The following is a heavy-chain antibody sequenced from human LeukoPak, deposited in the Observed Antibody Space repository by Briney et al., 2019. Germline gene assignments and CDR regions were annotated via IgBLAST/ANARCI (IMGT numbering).Heavy chain of an antibody. Sequence: GGSLRLSCAASGFTFSSYWMSWVRQAPGKGLEWISYISMNGDVQLYSDSVKGRFTISRDDSENSLYLQMNSLRAEDTAVYFCARDYYGDDLWGQGTLVTVSS. D-gene: IGHD3-10*01. CDR1: GFTFSSYW. J-gene: IGHJ5*02. V-gene: IGHV3-48*04. CDR2: ISMNGDVQ. CDR3: ARDYYGDDL.